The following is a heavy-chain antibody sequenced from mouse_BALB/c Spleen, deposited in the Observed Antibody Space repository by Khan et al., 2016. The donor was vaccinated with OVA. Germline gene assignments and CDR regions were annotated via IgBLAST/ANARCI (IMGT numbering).Heavy chain of an antibody. CDR2: IIPSNDYT. Sequence: QVQLKQSGAELARPGASVKMSCKASGYTFTTYTIHWVKQRPGQGLEWIGYIIPSNDYTNYNQKFKDRATLTADKSSSTAYMQLSSLTSEDSAVYYCVRDGAYYRCDGWFAYWGQGTLVTVSA. J-gene: IGHJ3*01. D-gene: IGHD2-14*01. V-gene: IGHV1-4*01. CDR1: GYTFTTYT. CDR3: VRDGAYYRCDGWFAY.